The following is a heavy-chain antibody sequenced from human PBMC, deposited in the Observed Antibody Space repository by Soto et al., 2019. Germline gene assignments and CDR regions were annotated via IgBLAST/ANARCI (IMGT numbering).Heavy chain of an antibody. D-gene: IGHD3-22*01. CDR3: AHGDYYDSSGSPYFDY. J-gene: IGHJ4*02. Sequence: QITLKESGPTLEKPTQTLTLSCTFSGFSLSTSGVGVGWIRQPPGKALEWLALIYWDDDKRYSPSLKSRLTIPKDTSKTQVVLTMTNIVPVDTATYYCAHGDYYDSSGSPYFDYWGQGTLVTVSS. CDR1: GFSLSTSGVG. V-gene: IGHV2-5*02. CDR2: IYWDDDK.